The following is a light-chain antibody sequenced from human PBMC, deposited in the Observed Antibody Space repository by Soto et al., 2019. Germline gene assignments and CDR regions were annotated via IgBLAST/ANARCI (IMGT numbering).Light chain of an antibody. J-gene: IGKJ5*01. CDR1: QSISSS. Sequence: IVMTQSPATLSVSPGERATLCCRASQSISSSIAWYQQRPGQAPRLLIYGASNRATGIPARFSGSGSGTDFTLTISSLEPEDFAVYYCQQRSNWPITFGQGTRLEI. V-gene: IGKV3-11*01. CDR3: QQRSNWPIT. CDR2: GAS.